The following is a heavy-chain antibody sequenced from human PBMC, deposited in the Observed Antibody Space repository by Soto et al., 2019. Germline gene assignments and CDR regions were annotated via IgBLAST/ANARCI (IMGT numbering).Heavy chain of an antibody. CDR1: GGSISSSSYY. D-gene: IGHD6-19*01. CDR2: IYYSGST. J-gene: IGHJ4*02. Sequence: QLQLQESGPGLVKPSETLSLTCTVSGGSISSSSYYWGWIRQPPGKGLEWIGSIYYSGSTYYNPSLKSRVTISVDTSKNQFSLKLSSVTVADTAVYYCARLTPLGYSSGWYDPTFDYWGQGTLVTVSS. CDR3: ARLTPLGYSSGWYDPTFDY. V-gene: IGHV4-39*01.